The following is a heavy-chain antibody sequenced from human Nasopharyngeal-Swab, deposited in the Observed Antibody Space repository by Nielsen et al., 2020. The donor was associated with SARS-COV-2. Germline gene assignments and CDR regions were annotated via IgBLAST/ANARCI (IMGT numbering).Heavy chain of an antibody. CDR2: ISSSGSTI. Sequence: RQAPGKGLEWVSYISSSGSTIYYADSVKGRFTISRDNAKNSLYLQMNSLRAEDTAVYYCARGGYGSGTNYYYYYMDVWGKGTTVTVSS. D-gene: IGHD3-10*01. J-gene: IGHJ6*03. CDR3: ARGGYGSGTNYYYYYMDV. V-gene: IGHV3-11*04.